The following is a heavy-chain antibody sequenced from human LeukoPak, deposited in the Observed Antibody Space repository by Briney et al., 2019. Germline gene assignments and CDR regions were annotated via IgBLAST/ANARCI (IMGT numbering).Heavy chain of an antibody. CDR3: AKVVISWGPTSQDY. J-gene: IGHJ4*02. Sequence: GGSLRLSCAASGFTFSSYAMSWVRQAPGKGLDWVSTISGNGGNTYYADSVKGWFTISRDNSKNTLYLQINTLRAEDMAVYYCAKVVISWGPTSQDYWGQGTLVTVSS. D-gene: IGHD6-13*01. CDR2: ISGNGGNT. V-gene: IGHV3-23*01. CDR1: GFTFSSYA.